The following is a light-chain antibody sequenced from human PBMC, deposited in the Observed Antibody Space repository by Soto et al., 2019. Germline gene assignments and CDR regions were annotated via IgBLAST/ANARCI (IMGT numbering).Light chain of an antibody. J-gene: IGKJ4*01. CDR3: EQYYSYPPT. CDR2: AAS. Sequence: AIRMTQSPSSFSASTGDGVTITCRASQGISSYLAWYQQKPGKAPKLLIYAASTLQSGVPSRFSGRGSGTDFTLTISCLQSEDFATYYCEQYYSYPPTFGGGTKVEIK. V-gene: IGKV1-8*01. CDR1: QGISSY.